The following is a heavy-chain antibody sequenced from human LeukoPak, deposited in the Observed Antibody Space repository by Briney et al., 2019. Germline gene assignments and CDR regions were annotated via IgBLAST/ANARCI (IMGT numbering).Heavy chain of an antibody. CDR1: GFTFSSYA. CDR2: ISGSGGST. D-gene: IGHD3-10*01. V-gene: IGHV3-23*01. J-gene: IGHJ4*02. CDR3: AKGQYGSGSYYTGGFEY. Sequence: PGGSLRLSCAASGFTFSSYAMSWVRQAPGKGLEWVSAISGSGGSTYYADSVKGRFTISRDNSKNTLYLQMNSLRAEDTAVYYCAKGQYGSGSYYTGGFEYWGQGTLVT.